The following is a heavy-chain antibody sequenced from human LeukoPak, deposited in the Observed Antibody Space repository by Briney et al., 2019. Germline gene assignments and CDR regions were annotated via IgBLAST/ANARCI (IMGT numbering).Heavy chain of an antibody. J-gene: IGHJ4*02. CDR1: GYTFTSYG. D-gene: IGHD4-17*01. CDR3: GRHLDYGESEFDY. V-gene: IGHV1-18*01. CDR2: ISAYNGNT. Sequence: ASVRVSCKASGYTFTSYGIRWVRQAPGQGLEWMGWISAYNGNTNYAQKLQGRVTMTTDTSTSTAYMELRSLRSDDTAVYYCGRHLDYGESEFDYWGQGTLVTVSS.